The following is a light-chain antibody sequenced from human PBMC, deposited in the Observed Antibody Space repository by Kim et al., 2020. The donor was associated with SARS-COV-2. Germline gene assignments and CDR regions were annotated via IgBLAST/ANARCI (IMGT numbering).Light chain of an antibody. CDR2: WAA. CDR1: QSVLYSCNKKNY. Sequence: ATSNCNSSQSVLYSCNKKNYLASYQQKPGQHPKLLIYWAATRESGVPDLFSDSGSGTDFTLTISSLQARDVAVYYCQEYYSTPLTLGGRTKVDIK. J-gene: IGKJ4*01. CDR3: QEYYSTPLT. V-gene: IGKV4-1*01.